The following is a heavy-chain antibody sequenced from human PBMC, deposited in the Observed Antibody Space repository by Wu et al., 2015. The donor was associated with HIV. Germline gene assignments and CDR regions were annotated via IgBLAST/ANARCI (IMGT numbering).Heavy chain of an antibody. CDR1: GYTFTSYY. V-gene: IGHV1-46*01. Sequence: QVQLVQSGAEVKKPGASVKISCKASGYTFTSYYMHWVRQAPGQGLEWMGIINPSGGSTSYAQKFQGRVTMTRDTSTSTVYMELSSLRSEDTAVYYCAREGWGQSWQQVSDRYYGMDVWGQGTTVTVSS. D-gene: IGHD6-13*01. J-gene: IGHJ6*02. CDR3: AREGWGQSWQQVSDRYYGMDV. CDR2: INPSGGST.